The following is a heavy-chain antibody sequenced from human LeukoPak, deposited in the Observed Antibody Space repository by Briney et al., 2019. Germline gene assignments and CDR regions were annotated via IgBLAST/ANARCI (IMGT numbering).Heavy chain of an antibody. Sequence: SETLSLTCTVSGGSINSHYWSWIRQPPGKGLEWIGYIYYSGSTYYNPSLKSRVTISVDTSKNQFSLKLSSVTAADTAVYYCASTVVPAAMLNFDYWGQGTLVTVSS. D-gene: IGHD2-2*01. CDR3: ASTVVPAAMLNFDY. V-gene: IGHV4-59*06. CDR1: GGSINSHY. J-gene: IGHJ4*02. CDR2: IYYSGST.